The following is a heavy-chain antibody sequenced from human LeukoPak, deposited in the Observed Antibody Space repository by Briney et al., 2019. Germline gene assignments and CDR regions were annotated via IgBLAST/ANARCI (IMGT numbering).Heavy chain of an antibody. V-gene: IGHV7-4-1*02. D-gene: IGHD3-22*01. Sequence: ASVKVSCKASGYIFTSYVLHWVRHAPGQGLEWMGWINTNTGNPTYAQGFTGRFVFSLDTSVSTAYLQISSLKADDTAIYYCARGDYETHGYQTRWGQGTLVTVSS. CDR3: ARGDYETHGYQTR. J-gene: IGHJ4*02. CDR1: GYIFTSYV. CDR2: INTNTGNP.